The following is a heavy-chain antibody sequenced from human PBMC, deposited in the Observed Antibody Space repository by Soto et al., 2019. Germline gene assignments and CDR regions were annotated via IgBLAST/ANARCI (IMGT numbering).Heavy chain of an antibody. J-gene: IGHJ4*02. CDR1: GFSFSQYW. D-gene: IGHD6-13*01. V-gene: IGHV3-7*01. CDR3: AAYNSKWGIY. CDR2: IKYDGSQR. Sequence: EVQLVESGGGLVQPGGSLRLSCAASGFSFSQYWMNWVRQAPGKGPEWVANIKYDGSQRDYVDSVKGRFTISRDNAKNSLDLQMTSLRAEDTGVYYCAAYNSKWGIYWGQGALVSVSS.